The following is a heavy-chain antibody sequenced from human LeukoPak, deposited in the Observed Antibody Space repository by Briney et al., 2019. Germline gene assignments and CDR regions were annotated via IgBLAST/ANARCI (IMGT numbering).Heavy chain of an antibody. CDR1: GYTFTGYY. V-gene: IGHV1-2*02. J-gene: IGHJ4*02. D-gene: IGHD6-19*01. Sequence: GASVKVSCKASGYTFTGYYMHWVRQAPGQGLECMGWINPNSGGTNYAQKFQGRVTMTRDTSISTAYMELSRLRSDDTAVYYCARNPDSAGPIDYWGQGTLVTVSS. CDR3: ARNPDSAGPIDY. CDR2: INPNSGGT.